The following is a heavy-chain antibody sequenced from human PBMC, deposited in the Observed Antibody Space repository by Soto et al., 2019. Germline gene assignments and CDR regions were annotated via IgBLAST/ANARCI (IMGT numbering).Heavy chain of an antibody. CDR2: SIAFFGTA. Sequence: QVQLVQSGSEVKKPGSSVRVSCKASGGTLNNYAISWVRQAPGQGLEWMGGSIAFFGTANYARKFQGRVTIAADENTRTAYMELRSLRSDDTAMYYCARDGYPPRWGQGTLVTVSS. CDR1: GGTLNNYA. V-gene: IGHV1-69*01. CDR3: ARDGYPPR. J-gene: IGHJ4*02. D-gene: IGHD5-18*01.